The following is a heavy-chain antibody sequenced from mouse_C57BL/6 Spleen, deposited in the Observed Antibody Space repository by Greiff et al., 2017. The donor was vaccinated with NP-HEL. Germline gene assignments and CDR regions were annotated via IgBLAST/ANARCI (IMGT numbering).Heavy chain of an antibody. J-gene: IGHJ4*01. D-gene: IGHD2-3*01. V-gene: IGHV5-17*01. CDR1: GFTFSDYG. Sequence: EVMLVESGGGLVKPGGSLKLSCAASGFTFSDYGMHWVRQAPEKGLEWVAYISSGSSTIYYADTVKGRFTISRDNAKNTLYLQRTSLRSEDTAMYYCARAWDGYYSYAMDYWGQGTSVTVSS. CDR2: ISSGSSTI. CDR3: ARAWDGYYSYAMDY.